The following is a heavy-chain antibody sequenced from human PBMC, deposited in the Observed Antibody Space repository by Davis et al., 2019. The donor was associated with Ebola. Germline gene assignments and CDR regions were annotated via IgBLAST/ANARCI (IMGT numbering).Heavy chain of an antibody. CDR2: INPSGGSS. V-gene: IGHV1-46*01. CDR3: ARDGAGHYGSGNYTAFDI. CDR1: EYTFTRYY. Sequence: SVTVSCQASEYTFTRYYIHWVRQAPGQGLEWMGIINPSGGSSSYAQNFQGRVTMTRDTSTSTVYMELSSLRSEDTAVYYCARDGAGHYGSGNYTAFDIWGQGTMVTVSS. D-gene: IGHD3-10*01. J-gene: IGHJ3*02.